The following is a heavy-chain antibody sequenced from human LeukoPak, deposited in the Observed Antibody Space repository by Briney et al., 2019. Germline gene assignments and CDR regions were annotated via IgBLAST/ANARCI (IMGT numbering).Heavy chain of an antibody. CDR2: IHYTGST. Sequence: SETLSLTCAVSGGSISSNTYDWGWIRQPPGLGLEWIGSIHYTGSTYYNPSLKSRVTISVDTSKNQLSLKLTSVTASDTAVYYCARHRSNRVLPPFDIWGQGTMVTVSS. D-gene: IGHD3-10*01. J-gene: IGHJ3*02. CDR1: GGSISSNTYD. V-gene: IGHV4-39*01. CDR3: ARHRSNRVLPPFDI.